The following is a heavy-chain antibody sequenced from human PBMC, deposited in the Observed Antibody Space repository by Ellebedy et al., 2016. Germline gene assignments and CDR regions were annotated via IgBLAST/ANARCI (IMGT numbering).Heavy chain of an antibody. CDR2: INSDGSST. CDR1: GFTFSSYW. V-gene: IGHV3-74*01. CDR3: AKLVWGDGYDAPYYFDY. D-gene: IGHD5-12*01. J-gene: IGHJ4*02. Sequence: GESLKISCAASGFTFSSYWMHWVRQAPGKGLVWVSRINSDGSSTSYADSVKGRFTISRDNAKNTLYLQMNSLRAEDTAVYYCAKLVWGDGYDAPYYFDYWGQGTLVTVSS.